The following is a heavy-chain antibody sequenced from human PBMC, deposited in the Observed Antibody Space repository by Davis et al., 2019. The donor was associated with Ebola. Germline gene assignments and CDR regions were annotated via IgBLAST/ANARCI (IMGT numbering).Heavy chain of an antibody. Sequence: SETLSLTCTVSGGSISSYYWSWIRQPPGKGLEWIGSIYYSGSTYYNPSLKSRVTISVDTSKNQFSLKLSSVTAADTAVYYCARVRGGSTLYDALEIWGQGTLVTVSS. D-gene: IGHD1-26*01. CDR1: GGSISSYY. CDR2: IYYSGST. V-gene: IGHV4-39*01. CDR3: ARVRGGSTLYDALEI. J-gene: IGHJ3*02.